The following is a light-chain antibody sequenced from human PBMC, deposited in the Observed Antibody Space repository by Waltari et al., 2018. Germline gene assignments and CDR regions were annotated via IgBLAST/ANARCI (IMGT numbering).Light chain of an antibody. CDR1: QSVQNY. J-gene: IGKJ4*01. CDR2: ETY. Sequence: ETVLTQSPATLSLSPGARATLSCRASQSVQNYLAWYQQRPGQAPRLLIYETYARASGIPARFSGGGSDTDFTLTISSLEPEDFAVYYCQQRKNWPVTFGGGTKVDIK. CDR3: QQRKNWPVT. V-gene: IGKV3-11*01.